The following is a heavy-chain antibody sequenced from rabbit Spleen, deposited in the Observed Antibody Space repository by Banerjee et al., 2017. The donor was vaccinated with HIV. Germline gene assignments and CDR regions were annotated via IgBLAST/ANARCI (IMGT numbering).Heavy chain of an antibody. V-gene: IGHV1S47*01. Sequence: EEPGGDLVQPGGSLTLSCKASGFDFSSDAMCWVRQAPGKGPEWIACIYNGDGTTYYASWVHGRFTISKASSTTVTLQMTSLTAADTATYFCARDLAAWNSGSYAFNLWGPGTLVTVS. J-gene: IGHJ4*01. CDR3: ARDLAAWNSGSYAFNL. CDR1: GFDFSSDA. D-gene: IGHD1-1*01. CDR2: IYNGDGTT.